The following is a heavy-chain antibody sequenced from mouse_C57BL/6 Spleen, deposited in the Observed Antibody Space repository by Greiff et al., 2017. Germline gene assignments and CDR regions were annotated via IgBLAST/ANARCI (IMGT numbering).Heavy chain of an antibody. J-gene: IGHJ2*01. CDR2: INYDGSST. V-gene: IGHV5-16*01. CDR1: GFTFSDYY. D-gene: IGHD1-1*01. Sequence: DVMLVESEGGLVQPGSSMKLSCTASGFTFSDYYMAWVRQVPEKGLEWVANINYDGSSTNYLDSLKSSFIISRDNAKNSLYLQMSSLKSEDTATYDCARSSYYDGSIGYWGQGTTVTVSS. CDR3: ARSSYYDGSIGY.